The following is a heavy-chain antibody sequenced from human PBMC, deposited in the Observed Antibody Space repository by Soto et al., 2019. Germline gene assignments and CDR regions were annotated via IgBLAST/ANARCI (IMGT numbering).Heavy chain of an antibody. CDR2: VYYSGSS. J-gene: IGHJ2*01. V-gene: IGHV4-30-4*01. CDR1: GGSINNNDYY. CDR3: ARMSYFYDKWYFDI. D-gene: IGHD3-22*01. Sequence: QLQESGPGLVKPSQTLSLTCSVSGGSINNNDYYWSWIRQTPGKGLEWIGHVYYSGSSDYIPSLKSRLSMSIDKSKNQFQLKLISVTAADTATYFCARMSYFYDKWYFDIWGRGTLVTVSS.